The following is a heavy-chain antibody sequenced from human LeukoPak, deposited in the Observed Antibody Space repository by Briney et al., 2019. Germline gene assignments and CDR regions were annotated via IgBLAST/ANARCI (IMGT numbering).Heavy chain of an antibody. D-gene: IGHD7-27*01. CDR2: VSSSGANT. J-gene: IGHJ3*02. CDR3: ARSRSGAFDI. CDR1: GFTFRDSA. V-gene: IGHV3-69-1*02. Sequence: GGSLRLSCSASGFTFRDSAMTWVRQAPGKGLEWVSLVSSSGANTYYAHSVKGRFTISRDNAKNSLYLQMNSLRAEDTAVYYCARSRSGAFDIWGQGTMVTVSS.